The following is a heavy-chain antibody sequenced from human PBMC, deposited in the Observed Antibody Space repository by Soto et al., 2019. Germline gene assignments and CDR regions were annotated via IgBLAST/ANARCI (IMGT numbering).Heavy chain of an antibody. D-gene: IGHD6-6*01. CDR1: GYTLTELS. CDR2: FDPEDGET. J-gene: IGHJ4*02. CDR3: ATGILAARLRSFAY. Sequence: GASVKVSCKVSGYTLTELSMHWVRQAPGKGLEWMGGFDPEDGETIYAQKFQGRVTMTEDTSTDTAYTELSSLRSEDTAVYYCATGILAARLRSFAYWGQGTLVTVSS. V-gene: IGHV1-24*01.